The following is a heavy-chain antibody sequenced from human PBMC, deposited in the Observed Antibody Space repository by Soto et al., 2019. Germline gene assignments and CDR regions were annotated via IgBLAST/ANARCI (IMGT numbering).Heavy chain of an antibody. D-gene: IGHD4-4*01. CDR3: ASPLWRDDYNWGYFDL. CDR2: ISYDGSNK. J-gene: IGHJ2*01. V-gene: IGHV3-30-3*01. CDR1: GFTFSSYA. Sequence: QVQLVESGGGVVQPGRSLRLSCAASGFTFSSYAMHWVRQAPGKGLEWVAVISYDGSNKYYADSVKGRFTISRDNSKNALYLEMNGLRAEDTAVYYCASPLWRDDYNWGYFDLWGRGTLVTVSS.